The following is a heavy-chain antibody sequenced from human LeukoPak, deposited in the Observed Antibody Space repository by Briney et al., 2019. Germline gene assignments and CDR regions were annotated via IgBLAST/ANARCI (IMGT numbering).Heavy chain of an antibody. CDR3: ARVLDDFLRAYYFDY. V-gene: IGHV4-34*01. J-gene: IGHJ4*02. Sequence: GSLRLSCAASGFTFSSYGVHWVRQAPGKGLEWIGEINHSGSTNYNPSLKSRVTISVDTSKNQFSLKLSSVTAADTAVYYCARVLDDFLRAYYFDYWGQGTLVTVSS. D-gene: IGHD3-3*01. CDR1: GFTFSSYG. CDR2: INHSGST.